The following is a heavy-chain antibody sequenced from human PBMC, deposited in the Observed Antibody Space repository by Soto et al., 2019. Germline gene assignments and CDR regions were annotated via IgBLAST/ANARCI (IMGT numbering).Heavy chain of an antibody. D-gene: IGHD6-6*01. CDR2: IDPSDSYT. CDR1: GYSFASYW. V-gene: IGHV5-10-1*01. CDR3: ARLSIAALWFDT. Sequence: PGESLNISCKGSGYSFASYWISWVRQMAGKGLAWMGRIDPSDSYTNYSPSFQGHVTISADKSISTAYLQWSSLKASDTAMYFCARLSIAALWFDTWGQGTLVTVSS. J-gene: IGHJ5*02.